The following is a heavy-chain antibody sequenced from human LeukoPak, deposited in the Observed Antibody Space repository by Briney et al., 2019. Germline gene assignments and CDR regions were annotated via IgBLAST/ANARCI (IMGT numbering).Heavy chain of an antibody. J-gene: IGHJ4*02. V-gene: IGHV4-34*01. CDR3: ARSPSRPTVTKSDY. CDR2: INHSGST. D-gene: IGHD4-17*01. CDR1: GGSFSGYY. Sequence: PSETLSLTCAVYGGSFSGYYWSWIRQPPGKGLEWIGEINHSGSTNYNPSLKSRVTISVDTSKNQFSLKLSSVTAADTAVYYCARSPSRPTVTKSDYWGQGTLVTVSS.